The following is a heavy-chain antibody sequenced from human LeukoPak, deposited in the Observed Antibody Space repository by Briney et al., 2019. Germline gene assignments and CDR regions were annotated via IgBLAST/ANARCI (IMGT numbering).Heavy chain of an antibody. J-gene: IGHJ6*03. V-gene: IGHV1-8*03. D-gene: IGHD5-12*01. CDR2: MNPNSGNT. CDR1: GYTFTSYD. CDR3: ARVDSGYDPGYYYYYYMDV. Sequence: ASVKVSCKASGYTFTSYDINWVRQATGQGLEWMGWMNPNSGNTGYAQKFQGRVTITRNTSISTAYMELSSLRSEDTALYYCARVDSGYDPGYYYYYYMDVWGKGTTVTVSS.